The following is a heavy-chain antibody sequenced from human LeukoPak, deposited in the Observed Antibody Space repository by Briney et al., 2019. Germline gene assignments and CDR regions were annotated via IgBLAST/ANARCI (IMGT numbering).Heavy chain of an antibody. CDR2: IWYDGSNK. D-gene: IGHD1-26*01. Sequence: GRSLRLSCAASGFTFSSYGMHWVRQAPGKGLEWVAVIWYDGSNKYYADSVKGRFTISRDNSKNTLYLQMNSLRAEDTAVYYCAKQPPVSLVGGSYTLPFDYWGQGTLVTVSS. CDR3: AKQPPVSLVGGSYTLPFDY. CDR1: GFTFSSYG. J-gene: IGHJ4*02. V-gene: IGHV3-33*06.